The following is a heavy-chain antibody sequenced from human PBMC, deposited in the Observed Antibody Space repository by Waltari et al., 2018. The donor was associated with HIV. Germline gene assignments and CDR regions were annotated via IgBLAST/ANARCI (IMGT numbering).Heavy chain of an antibody. CDR3: ARDYEDADTAMVGYNWFDP. J-gene: IGHJ5*02. V-gene: IGHV4-4*02. CDR1: GGSISSRNW. Sequence: QVQLQESGPGLVKPSGTLSLTCAVSGGSISSRNWWSWVRQPPGKGLVWMGELYHSGSTNPNPPLNSRVTISVDKPKNQFSLKRSVVTAADTAVYYWARDYEDADTAMVGYNWFDPWGQGTLVTVSA. CDR2: LYHSGST. D-gene: IGHD5-18*01.